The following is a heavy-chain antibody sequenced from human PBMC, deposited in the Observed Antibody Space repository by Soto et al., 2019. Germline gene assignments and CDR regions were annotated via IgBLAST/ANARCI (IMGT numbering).Heavy chain of an antibody. CDR1: GGTFSSYA. Sequence: ASVKVSCKASGGTFSSYAISWVRQAPGQGLEWMGGIIPIFGTANYAQKFQGRVTITADESTSTAYMELSSLRSEDTAVYYCDRSDIVATIAPGPFDYWGQGTLVTVSS. V-gene: IGHV1-69*13. CDR3: DRSDIVATIAPGPFDY. D-gene: IGHD5-12*01. CDR2: IIPIFGTA. J-gene: IGHJ4*02.